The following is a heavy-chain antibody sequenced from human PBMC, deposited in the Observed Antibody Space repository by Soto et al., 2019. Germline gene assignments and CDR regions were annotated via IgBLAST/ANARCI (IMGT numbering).Heavy chain of an antibody. Sequence: ASVKVSCKASGYPFTSYGISWVRQAPGQGLEWMGWIATYNYKTDYAQKFQGRVTITTDIPTNTVYMELRSLTSDDTAVYYCARVGGTYYYMDVWGKGTTVTVSS. V-gene: IGHV1-18*01. CDR2: IATYNYKT. D-gene: IGHD3-16*01. J-gene: IGHJ6*03. CDR3: ARVGGTYYYMDV. CDR1: GYPFTSYG.